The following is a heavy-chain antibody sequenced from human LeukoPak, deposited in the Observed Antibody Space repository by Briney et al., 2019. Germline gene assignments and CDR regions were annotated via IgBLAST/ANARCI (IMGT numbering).Heavy chain of an antibody. CDR3: ARQIVSGSYYFDY. D-gene: IGHD1-26*01. V-gene: IGHV4-4*09. CDR1: GGSISSYY. J-gene: IGHJ4*02. Sequence: PSETLSLTCTVSGGSISSYYWSWIRQPPGKGLEWIGYIYTSGSTNYNPSLKSRVTISVDTSKNQFSLKLSSVTAADTAVYYCARQIVSGSYYFDYWGQGTLVTVSS. CDR2: IYTSGST.